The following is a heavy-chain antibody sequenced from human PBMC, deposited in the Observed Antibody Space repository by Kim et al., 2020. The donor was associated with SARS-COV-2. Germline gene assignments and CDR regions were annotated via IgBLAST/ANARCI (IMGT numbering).Heavy chain of an antibody. Sequence: GGSLRLSCAASGFTFADSGMHWVRQAPGKGLEWVSLVSGDGGTTYYADSVKGRFTISRDNTKNSLYLQMNSLRTDDTAFYYCAKASVWLPRHWGQGTLVTVSS. J-gene: IGHJ4*02. CDR3: AKASVWLPRH. CDR2: VSGDGGTT. D-gene: IGHD6-19*01. CDR1: GFTFADSG. V-gene: IGHV3-43*02.